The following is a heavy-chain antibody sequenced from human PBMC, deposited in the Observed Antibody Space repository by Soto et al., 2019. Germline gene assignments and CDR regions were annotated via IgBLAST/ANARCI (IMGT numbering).Heavy chain of an antibody. Sequence: SETLSLTCTVSGRPVTSGGYYWTWIRQPPGKGLEWIGYIYHSGSPSYNPSLKSRVTISVDTSKNQFSLKLSSVTAADTAVYYCARQRPTDGRWEFANYYGMDVWGQGTPVTVSS. CDR1: GRPVTSGGYY. J-gene: IGHJ6*02. V-gene: IGHV4-61*08. D-gene: IGHD1-26*01. CDR3: ARQRPTDGRWEFANYYGMDV. CDR2: IYHSGSP.